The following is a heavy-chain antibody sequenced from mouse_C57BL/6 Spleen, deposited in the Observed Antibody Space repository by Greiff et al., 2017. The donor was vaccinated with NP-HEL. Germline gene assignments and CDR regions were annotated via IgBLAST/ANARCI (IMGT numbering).Heavy chain of an antibody. Sequence: VQLKQSGAELVRPGASVKLSCTASGFNIKDDYMHWVKQRPEQGLEWIGWIDPENGDTEYASKFQGKATITADTSSNTAYLQLSSLTSEDTAVYYCTRNDGYYGYDAVYAMDYWGQGTSVTVSS. CDR3: TRNDGYYGYDAVYAMDY. D-gene: IGHD2-3*01. J-gene: IGHJ4*01. V-gene: IGHV14-4*01. CDR1: GFNIKDDY. CDR2: IDPENGDT.